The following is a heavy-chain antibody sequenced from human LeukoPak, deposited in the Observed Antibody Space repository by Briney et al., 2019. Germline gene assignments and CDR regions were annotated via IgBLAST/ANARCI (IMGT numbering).Heavy chain of an antibody. CDR1: DFTFSSYG. CDR3: AKDSCSGGSCNFDY. D-gene: IGHD2-15*01. J-gene: IGHJ4*02. Sequence: GGSLRLSCATSDFTFSSYGMHWVRQAPGKGLEWVALIRYDGNNKYYADSVKGRFTISRDNSKKTPYPQMNSLRAEDTAVYYCAKDSCSGGSCNFDYWGQGTLVTVSS. V-gene: IGHV3-30*02. CDR2: IRYDGNNK.